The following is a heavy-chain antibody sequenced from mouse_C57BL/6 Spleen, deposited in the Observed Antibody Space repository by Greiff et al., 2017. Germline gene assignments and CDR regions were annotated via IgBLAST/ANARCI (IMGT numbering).Heavy chain of an antibody. CDR1: GYTFTSYW. CDR3: ARGNYGTFYAMEY. J-gene: IGHJ4*01. D-gene: IGHD1-1*01. V-gene: IGHV1-59*01. Sequence: QIQLQQPGAELVRPGTSVRLSCKASGYTFTSYWMHWVKQRPGQGLEWIGVIDPSDSYTNYNQKFKGKATLTVDTSSSTAYMQLSSLTSEDPAVYYCARGNYGTFYAMEYWGQGTS. CDR2: IDPSDSYT.